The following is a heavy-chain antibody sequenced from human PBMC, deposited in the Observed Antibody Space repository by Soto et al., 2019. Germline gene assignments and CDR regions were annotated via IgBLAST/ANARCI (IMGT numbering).Heavy chain of an antibody. Sequence: SETLSLTCAVYGGSFSGYYWSWIRQPPGKGLEWIGEINHSGSTNYNPSLKSRVTISVDTSKNQFSLKLSSVTAADTAVYYCARGGYYYYVRYGRLGPRGHGHRLL. J-gene: IGHJ6*02. CDR3: ARGGYYYYVRYGR. CDR1: GGSFSGYY. CDR2: INHSGST. V-gene: IGHV4-34*01.